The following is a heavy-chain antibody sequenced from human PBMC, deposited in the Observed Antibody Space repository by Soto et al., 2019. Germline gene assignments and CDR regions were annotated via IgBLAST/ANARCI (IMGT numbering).Heavy chain of an antibody. CDR2: IYYSGST. J-gene: IGHJ5*02. CDR3: ARADLGCITIFGVVTWLAP. CDR1: GGSISSSSYY. V-gene: IGHV4-39*01. D-gene: IGHD3-3*01. Sequence: RSETLSLTCTVSGGSISSSSYYWGWIRQPPGKGLEWIGSIYYSGSTYYNPSLKSRVTISVDTSKNQFSLKLSSVTAADTAVYYCARADLGCITIFGVVTWLAPWGQGTLVTVS.